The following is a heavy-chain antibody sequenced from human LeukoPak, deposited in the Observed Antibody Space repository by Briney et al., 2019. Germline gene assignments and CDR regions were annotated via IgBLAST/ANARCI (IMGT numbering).Heavy chain of an antibody. CDR2: IKADGTEK. Sequence: GGSLRLSCAASGFTFGTSRMDWVRQAPGKGLEWVANIKADGTEKYYVDSVRGRFTISRDNAKNPLDLRMNSLRAEDTAVYYCSKDRCSSGIGCYYYYMDVWGKGTTVTISS. J-gene: IGHJ6*03. V-gene: IGHV3-7*01. D-gene: IGHD2-15*01. CDR1: GFTFGTSR. CDR3: SKDRCSSGIGCYYYYMDV.